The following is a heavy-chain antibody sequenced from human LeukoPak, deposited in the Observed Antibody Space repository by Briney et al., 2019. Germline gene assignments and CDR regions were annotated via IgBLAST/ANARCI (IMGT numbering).Heavy chain of an antibody. CDR1: GGSISSSNW. CDR3: ARDCRNNYSYHDAFDI. V-gene: IGHV4-4*02. Sequence: SETLSLTCAVSGGSISSSNWRSWVRQPPGKGLEWIGEIYHSGSTNYNPSLKSRVTISVDKSKNQFSLKLSSVTAADTAVYYCARDCRNNYSYHDAFDIWGQGTMVTVSS. CDR2: IYHSGST. D-gene: IGHD2-15*01. J-gene: IGHJ3*02.